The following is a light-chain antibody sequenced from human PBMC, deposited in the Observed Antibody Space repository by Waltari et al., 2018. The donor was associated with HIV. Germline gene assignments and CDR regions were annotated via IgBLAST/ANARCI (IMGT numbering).Light chain of an antibody. Sequence: EIVLTQSPATLSLSPGERATLSCRASQSVSSYVAWYQQKPGQALRLLIYDTSNRATGIPARFSGSGSGTDFILTISSLEPEDFAVYYCQQRSNWPYTFGQGTKLEIK. CDR2: DTS. CDR1: QSVSSY. V-gene: IGKV3-11*01. J-gene: IGKJ2*01. CDR3: QQRSNWPYT.